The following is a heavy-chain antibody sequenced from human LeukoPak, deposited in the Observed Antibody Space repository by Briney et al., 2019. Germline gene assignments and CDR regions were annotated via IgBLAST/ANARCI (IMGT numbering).Heavy chain of an antibody. V-gene: IGHV3-33*01. Sequence: GGSLRLPCAASGFTFSSYGMHWVRQAPGKGLEGVAVIWYYGSNKYYAAPVKGRFTIYRDNSKSTLYLQMNRLRAEDTAVYYCARDRQITMVRGVYTDAFDIWGQGTMVTVSS. CDR1: GFTFSSYG. D-gene: IGHD3-10*01. CDR2: IWYYGSNK. J-gene: IGHJ3*02. CDR3: ARDRQITMVRGVYTDAFDI.